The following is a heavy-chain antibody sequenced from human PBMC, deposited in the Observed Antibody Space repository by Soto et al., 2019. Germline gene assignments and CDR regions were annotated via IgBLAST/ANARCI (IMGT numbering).Heavy chain of an antibody. CDR3: ARAPRQWLVRSYYYYGMDV. CDR1: GDSVSSNSAA. V-gene: IGHV6-1*01. J-gene: IGHJ6*04. D-gene: IGHD6-19*01. Sequence: SQTLSLTCAISGDSVSSNSAAWNWIRQSPSRGLEWLGRTYYRSKWYNDYAVSVKSRITINPDTSKNQFSLQLNSVTPEDTAVYYCARAPRQWLVRSYYYYGMDVWGKGTTVTGSS. CDR2: TYYRSKWYN.